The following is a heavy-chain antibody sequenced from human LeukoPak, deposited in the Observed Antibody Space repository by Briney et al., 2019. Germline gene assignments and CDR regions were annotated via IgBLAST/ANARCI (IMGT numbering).Heavy chain of an antibody. Sequence: SETLSLTCAVYGESFSGYYWSWIRQPPGKGLERIGEINHSGSTTYNPSLKSRVTISAATSKTKLPLMLSCVPAADTAVSYFSGGALGYCSGGSCKSRTFDPWGQGTLVTVSS. D-gene: IGHD2-15*01. V-gene: IGHV4-34*01. CDR1: GESFSGYY. CDR2: INHSGST. CDR3: SGGALGYCSGGSCKSRTFDP. J-gene: IGHJ5*02.